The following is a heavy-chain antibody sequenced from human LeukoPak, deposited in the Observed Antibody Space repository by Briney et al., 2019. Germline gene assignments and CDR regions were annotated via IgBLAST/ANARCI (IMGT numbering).Heavy chain of an antibody. CDR2: IYYSGST. D-gene: IGHD3-9*01. CDR3: ARGLYDILTGYYPQWFDP. J-gene: IGHJ5*02. V-gene: IGHV4-30-4*08. CDR1: GGSFSGYY. Sequence: PSETLSLTCAVYGGSFSGYYWSWIRQPPGKGLEWIGYIYYSGSTYYNPSLNSRVTISVDTSKNQFSLKLSSVTAADTAVYYCARGLYDILTGYYPQWFDPWGQGTLVTVSS.